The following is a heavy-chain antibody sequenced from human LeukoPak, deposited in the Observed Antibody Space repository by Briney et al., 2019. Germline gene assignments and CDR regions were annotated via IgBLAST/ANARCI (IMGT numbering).Heavy chain of an antibody. CDR2: ISSSSSYI. J-gene: IGHJ4*02. V-gene: IGHV3-21*01. CDR3: ARSRKDTAMVIDY. Sequence: GGSLRLSCAASGFTFSSYSMNWVRQAPGKGLEWFSSISSSSSYIYYADSVKGRFTISRDNAKNSLYLQMNSLRAEDTAVYYCARSRKDTAMVIDYWGQGTLVTVSS. D-gene: IGHD5-18*01. CDR1: GFTFSSYS.